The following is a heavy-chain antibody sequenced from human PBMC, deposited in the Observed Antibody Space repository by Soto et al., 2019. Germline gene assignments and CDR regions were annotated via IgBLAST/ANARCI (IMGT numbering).Heavy chain of an antibody. V-gene: IGHV3-74*03. CDR2: IDPYGSAT. D-gene: IGHD6-19*01. CDR3: ARVLKTSGWDNDVFDI. J-gene: IGHJ3*02. Sequence: HPGGSLRLSCAASGFTFNSYWMHWVRQAPGKGLVWVSRIDPYGSATKYADYVEGRFTISRDNAKNTLYLQMDFLAAEDTAVYFCARVLKTSGWDNDVFDIWGQGTMVTVSS. CDR1: GFTFNSYW.